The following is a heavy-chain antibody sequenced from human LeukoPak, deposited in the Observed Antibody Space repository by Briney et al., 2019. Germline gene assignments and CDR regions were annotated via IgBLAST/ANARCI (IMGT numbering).Heavy chain of an antibody. V-gene: IGHV3-64*01. CDR3: ASTPYDYLWGSYRHFDN. CDR2: ISSNGGST. D-gene: IGHD3-16*02. J-gene: IGHJ4*02. Sequence: GGSLRLSCTASGFTFSSYALHWVRQAPGKGLECVSGISSNGGSTYYANSVKGRFTISRDNSKNTLYLQMGSLRAEDMAVYYCASTPYDYLWGSYRHFDNWGQGTLVTVSS. CDR1: GFTFSSYA.